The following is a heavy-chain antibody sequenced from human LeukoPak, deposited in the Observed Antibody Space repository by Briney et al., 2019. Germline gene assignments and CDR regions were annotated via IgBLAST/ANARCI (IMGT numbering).Heavy chain of an antibody. D-gene: IGHD3-22*01. Sequence: SVKVSCKASGRTFSSYAISWVRQAPGQGLEWMGRIIPIFGTAKYEQNFQGRVTITTDDYTSTAYMELSSLRSEDTAVYYCARDTYYYDSSGYYYVDYWGQGTLVTVSS. CDR1: GRTFSSYA. V-gene: IGHV1-69*05. CDR2: IIPIFGTA. J-gene: IGHJ4*02. CDR3: ARDTYYYDSSGYYYVDY.